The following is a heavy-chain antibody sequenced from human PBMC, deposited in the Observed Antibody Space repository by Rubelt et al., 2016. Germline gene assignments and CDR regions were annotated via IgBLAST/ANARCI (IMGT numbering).Heavy chain of an antibody. CDR1: GGSISSSSYY. V-gene: IGHV4-39*01. CDR2: IYYSGST. J-gene: IGHJ4*02. D-gene: IGHD6-19*01. CDR3: ARPAFRWLVRGSSGDY. Sequence: QLQLQESGPGLVKPSETLSLTCTVSGGSISSSSYYWGWIRQPPGKGLEWIGSIYYSGSTYYNPSLKRRVTISVDTSKNQFSLKLSSVTAADTAVYYCARPAFRWLVRGSSGDYWGQGTLVTVSS.